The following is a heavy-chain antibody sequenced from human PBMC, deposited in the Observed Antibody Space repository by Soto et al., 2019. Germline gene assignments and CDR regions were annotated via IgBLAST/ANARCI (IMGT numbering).Heavy chain of an antibody. CDR3: ARRSAFYDSSGYYDD. CDR2: IYYSGST. CDR1: CGSISSGGYY. J-gene: IGHJ4*02. D-gene: IGHD3-22*01. V-gene: IGHV4-31*03. Sequence: SETLSLTCTVSCGSISSGGYYWSWIRQHPGKGLEWIGYIYYSGSTYYNPSLKSRVTISVDTSKNQFSLKLSSVTAADTAVYYCARRSAFYDSSGYYDDWGQGTLVTVSS.